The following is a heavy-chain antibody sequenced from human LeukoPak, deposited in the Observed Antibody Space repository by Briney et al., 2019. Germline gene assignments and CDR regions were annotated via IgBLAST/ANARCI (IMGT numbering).Heavy chain of an antibody. CDR3: ARDGIAAAGRGKEDWFDP. CDR2: IRYDGSNK. CDR1: GFTFSSYG. J-gene: IGHJ5*02. Sequence: PGGSLRLSCAASGFTFSSYGMHWVRQAPGKGLEWVAFIRYDGSNKYYADSVKGRFTISRDNSKNTLYLQMNSLRAEDTAVYYCARDGIAAAGRGKEDWFDPWGQGTLVTVSS. D-gene: IGHD6-13*01. V-gene: IGHV3-30*02.